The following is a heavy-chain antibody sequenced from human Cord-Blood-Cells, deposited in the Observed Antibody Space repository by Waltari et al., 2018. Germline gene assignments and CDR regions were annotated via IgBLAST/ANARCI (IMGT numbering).Heavy chain of an antibody. CDR1: GFTLSSYG. D-gene: IGHD6-6*01. CDR3: AKDEYSSSFDY. CDR2: ISYDGSNK. J-gene: IGHJ4*02. Sequence: QVQLVESVGGVVQPGRSLRLSCAAPGFTLSSYGMTWVRQAPGKGLEWVAVISYDGSNKYYADSVKGRFTISRDNSKNTLYLQMNSLRAEDTAVYYCAKDEYSSSFDYWGQGTLVTVSS. V-gene: IGHV3-30*18.